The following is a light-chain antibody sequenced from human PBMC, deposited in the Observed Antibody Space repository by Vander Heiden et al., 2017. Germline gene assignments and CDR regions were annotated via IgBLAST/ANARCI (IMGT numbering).Light chain of an antibody. V-gene: IGKV3-15*01. Sequence: ELVLTQSPASLSVSPGGRATLSWRASQSVSNNLAWYHQKPGQAPRLLIFDAASRATGVPARITASGSGTEFSLTISSLQSEDVASFYCQQYNTGPYTFGQGTKLEIK. J-gene: IGKJ2*01. CDR3: QQYNTGPYT. CDR1: QSVSNN. CDR2: DAA.